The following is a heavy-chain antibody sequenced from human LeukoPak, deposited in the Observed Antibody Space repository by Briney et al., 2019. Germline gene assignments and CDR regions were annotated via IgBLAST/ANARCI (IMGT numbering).Heavy chain of an antibody. Sequence: GGSLRLSCAASGFTFSSYAMSWVRQAPGKGLEWVSAISGSGGSTYFADSVKGRFTISRDNSKNTLYLQMNSLRAEDTAVYYCAKDLGGSGSYQEYAFDIWGQGTMVTVSS. V-gene: IGHV3-23*01. CDR1: GFTFSSYA. J-gene: IGHJ3*02. CDR2: ISGSGGST. D-gene: IGHD3-10*01. CDR3: AKDLGGSGSYQEYAFDI.